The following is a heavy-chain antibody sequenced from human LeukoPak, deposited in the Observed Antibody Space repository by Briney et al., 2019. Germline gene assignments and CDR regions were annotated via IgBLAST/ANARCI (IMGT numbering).Heavy chain of an antibody. CDR3: AKRGDYYDTTGYYRLMYYFDY. CDR2: ISGSGAST. V-gene: IGHV3-23*01. Sequence: GGSLRLSCAASGFTFYSYAMSWVRQAPGKGLEWVSAISGSGASTYYADSVQGRFTISRDNSKNTLYLQMNSLRAEDTAVYFCAKRGDYYDTTGYYRLMYYFDYWGQGTLVTVSS. D-gene: IGHD3-22*01. CDR1: GFTFYSYA. J-gene: IGHJ4*02.